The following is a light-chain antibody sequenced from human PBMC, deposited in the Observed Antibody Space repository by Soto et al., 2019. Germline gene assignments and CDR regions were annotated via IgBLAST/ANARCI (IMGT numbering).Light chain of an antibody. J-gene: IGLJ2*01. Sequence: SYDLTQPPSVSVSPGQTANITCSGNTLGSKFVFWYQQKAGQSPMVVIYEDTKRPSGIPERFSGSNSGNTATLTISGTQAMDEADFYCQAWDSGTLVFGGGTKLTVL. CDR1: TLGSKF. CDR3: QAWDSGTLV. CDR2: EDT. V-gene: IGLV3-1*01.